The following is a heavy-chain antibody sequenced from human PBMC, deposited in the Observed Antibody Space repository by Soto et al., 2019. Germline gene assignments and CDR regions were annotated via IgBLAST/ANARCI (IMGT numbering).Heavy chain of an antibody. CDR1: GFTFSSYA. D-gene: IGHD3-22*01. V-gene: IGHV3-23*01. CDR2: ISGSGGST. J-gene: IGHJ3*02. Sequence: PGGSLRLSCAASGFTFSSYAMSWVRQAPGKGLEWVSAISGSGGSTYYADSAKGRFTISRDNSKNTLYLQMNSLRAEDTAVYYCAKDRIYSSGYYLSGPGAFDIWGQGTMVTVSS. CDR3: AKDRIYSSGYYLSGPGAFDI.